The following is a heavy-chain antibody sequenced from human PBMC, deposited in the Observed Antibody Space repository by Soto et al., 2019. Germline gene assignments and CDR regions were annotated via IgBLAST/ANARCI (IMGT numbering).Heavy chain of an antibody. J-gene: IGHJ6*03. CDR1: GGSISSSSYY. Sequence: SETLSLTCTVSGGSISSSSYYWGWIRQPPGKGLEWIGSIYYSGSTYYNPSLKSRVTISVDTSKNQFSLKLSSVTAADTAVYYCARLDYGDYGYYYYYMDVWGKGTTVTVSS. V-gene: IGHV4-39*01. D-gene: IGHD4-17*01. CDR2: IYYSGST. CDR3: ARLDYGDYGYYYYYMDV.